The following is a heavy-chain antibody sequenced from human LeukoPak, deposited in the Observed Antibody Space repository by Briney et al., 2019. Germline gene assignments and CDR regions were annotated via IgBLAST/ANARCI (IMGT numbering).Heavy chain of an antibody. V-gene: IGHV1-69*05. CDR3: ARGSVDYGDYVIDY. Sequence: ASVKVSCKASGGTFSSYAISWVRQAPGQGPEWMGGIIPIFGTANYAQKFQGRVTMTRNTSISTAYMELSSLRSEDTAVYYCARGSVDYGDYVIDYWGQGTLVTVSS. CDR2: IIPIFGTA. J-gene: IGHJ4*02. CDR1: GGTFSSYA. D-gene: IGHD4-17*01.